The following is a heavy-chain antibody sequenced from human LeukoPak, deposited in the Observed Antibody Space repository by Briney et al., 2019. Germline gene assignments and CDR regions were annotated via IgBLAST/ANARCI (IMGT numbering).Heavy chain of an antibody. D-gene: IGHD3-3*01. J-gene: IGHJ5*02. CDR3: ARGNYDFWSGFSGLFHPNWFDP. CDR2: IHYSGST. Sequence: SETLSLTCTVSGGSISNSYWSYWTWIRQPPGKGLEWIGYIHYSGSTNYNFSLKSRVTISVDTSKNQFSLKLSSVTAADTAVYYCARGNYDFWSGFSGLFHPNWFDPWGQGTLVTVSS. V-gene: IGHV4-59*01. CDR1: GGSISNSY.